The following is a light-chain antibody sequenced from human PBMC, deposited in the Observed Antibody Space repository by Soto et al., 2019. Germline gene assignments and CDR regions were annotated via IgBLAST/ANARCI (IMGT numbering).Light chain of an antibody. Sequence: QSALTQPPSASGSPGQSVTVSCSGTSSDVGGYNFVSWYQQHPGKAPKLIIYEVTKRPSGVPDRFSGSKSGNTASLTVSGLQAEDEADYYCSSYAGTSYVFGTGSEVTVL. V-gene: IGLV2-8*01. CDR1: SSDVGGYNF. CDR3: SSYAGTSYV. J-gene: IGLJ1*01. CDR2: EVT.